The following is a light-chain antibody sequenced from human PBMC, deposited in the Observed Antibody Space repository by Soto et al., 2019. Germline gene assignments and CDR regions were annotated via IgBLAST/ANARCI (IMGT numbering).Light chain of an antibody. J-gene: IGLJ1*01. CDR1: SSDVGGYNY. CDR3: SSYAGTHIV. Sequence: QSALTQPPSASGSPGQSVTISCTGTSSDVGGYNYVSWYQQHPGRAPKLMIYEVSKRPSGVPDRFSGSKSGNTASLTVSGLQAEDEADYYCSSYAGTHIVFGIGNKVTVL. V-gene: IGLV2-8*01. CDR2: EVS.